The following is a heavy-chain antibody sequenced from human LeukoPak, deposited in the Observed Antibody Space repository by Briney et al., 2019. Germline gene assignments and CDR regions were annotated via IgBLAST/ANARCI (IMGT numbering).Heavy chain of an antibody. Sequence: PSETLSLTCAVSGGSISSNNWWSWVRQPPGRGLEWIGEIYHSGNSNYNPSLKSRVTISVDKSRNQFSLKLNSVTAADTAVYYCARDVGARLPGYWGQGTLVTVSS. CDR3: ARDVGARLPGY. CDR1: GGSISSNNW. D-gene: IGHD6-6*01. J-gene: IGHJ4*02. V-gene: IGHV4-4*02. CDR2: IYHSGNS.